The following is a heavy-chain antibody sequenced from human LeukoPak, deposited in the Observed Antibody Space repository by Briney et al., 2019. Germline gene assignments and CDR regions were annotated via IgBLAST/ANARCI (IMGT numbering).Heavy chain of an antibody. CDR3: AKRGVVIRVILVGFHKQAYYFDS. CDR1: GFTFNDYY. D-gene: IGHD3-10*01. J-gene: IGHJ4*02. V-gene: IGHV3-23*01. Sequence: GGSLRLSCAASGFTFNDYYMSWIRQAPGKGLEWVAGISDSGGATNYADSVKGRFTISRDNPKSTLYLQMNSLRAEDTAVYFCAKRGVVIRVILVGFHKQAYYFDSWGQGALVTVSS. CDR2: ISDSGGAT.